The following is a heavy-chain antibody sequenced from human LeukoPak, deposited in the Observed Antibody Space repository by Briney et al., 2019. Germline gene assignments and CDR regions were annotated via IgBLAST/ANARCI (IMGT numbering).Heavy chain of an antibody. J-gene: IGHJ3*01. CDR2: INPNSGGT. CDR1: GYTFTGYY. CDR3: ARVHASSYYYDSVGF. Sequence: ASVKVSCKASGYTFTGYYMHWVRQAPGQGLEWMGWINPNSGGTNYAQKFQARVTMTRDTSINTAYMELSRLRSDDTAVYYCARVHASSYYYDSVGFWGQGTMVTVSS. V-gene: IGHV1-2*02. D-gene: IGHD3-22*01.